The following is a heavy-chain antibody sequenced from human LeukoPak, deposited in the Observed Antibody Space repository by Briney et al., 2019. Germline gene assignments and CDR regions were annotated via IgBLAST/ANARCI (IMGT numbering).Heavy chain of an antibody. CDR3: AKLMGPIDY. D-gene: IGHD3-16*01. CDR1: GFTFSSYA. V-gene: IGHV3-30*04. CDR2: ISYDGSNK. Sequence: PGGSLRLSCAASGFTFSSYAMHWVRQAPGKGLEWVAVISYDGSNKYYADSVKGRFTISRDNSKNTLYLQMNSLRAEDTAVYYCAKLMGPIDYWGQGTLVTVSS. J-gene: IGHJ4*02.